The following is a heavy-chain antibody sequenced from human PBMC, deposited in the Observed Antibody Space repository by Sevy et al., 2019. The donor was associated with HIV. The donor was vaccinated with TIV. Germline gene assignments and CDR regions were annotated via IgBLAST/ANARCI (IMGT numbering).Heavy chain of an antibody. CDR1: GFTFSSYW. Sequence: GGSLRLSCAASGFTFSSYWMHWVRQAPGKGLVWVSRINSDGSSTSYADSVKGRFTISRDNAKNTLYLQMNSLRAEDTVVYYCARDQRNSSGWYYYYYYMDVWGKGTTVTVSS. CDR3: ARDQRNSSGWYYYYYYMDV. CDR2: INSDGSST. D-gene: IGHD6-19*01. J-gene: IGHJ6*03. V-gene: IGHV3-74*01.